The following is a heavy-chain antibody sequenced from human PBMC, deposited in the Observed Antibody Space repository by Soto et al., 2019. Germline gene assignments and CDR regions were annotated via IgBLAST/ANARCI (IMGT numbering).Heavy chain of an antibody. J-gene: IGHJ3*02. CDR3: ARPTSTDLRDPFDI. Sequence: PSETLSLTCTLSGASISSTRYYLGWIRQPPGQGLEWVGSIYDSGYAYYNPSLKSRVTISVDTSRDQFSLNLRSMTAADTAVYYCARPTSTDLRDPFDIWGQGIMVTVSS. CDR2: IYDSGYA. D-gene: IGHD4-17*01. CDR1: GASISSTRYY. V-gene: IGHV4-39*01.